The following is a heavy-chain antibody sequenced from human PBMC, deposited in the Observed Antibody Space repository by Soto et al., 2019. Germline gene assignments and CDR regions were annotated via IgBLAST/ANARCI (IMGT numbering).Heavy chain of an antibody. CDR1: GYTFTSYG. J-gene: IGHJ4*02. CDR3: ARGRYGDY. D-gene: IGHD1-1*01. V-gene: IGHV1-18*01. CDR2: ISAHNGNT. Sequence: QVHLVQSGAEVKKPGASVQVSCKASGYTFTSYGITWGRQAPGQGLEWMGWISAHNGNTDYAQKLQGRVIVTRDTSTSTAYMELRRLRSDDTAVYYCARGRYGDYWGQGALVTVSS.